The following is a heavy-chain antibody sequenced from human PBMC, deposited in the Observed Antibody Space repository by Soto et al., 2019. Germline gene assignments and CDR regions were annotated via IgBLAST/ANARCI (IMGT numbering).Heavy chain of an antibody. J-gene: IGHJ4*02. CDR2: MIPICGRT. Sequence: ASVKVSCKASGGTFSSYAISWVRQAPGQGLEWMGGMIPICGRTNYEQKLQGRVTITADESISTAYMELSSLTSEDTAVYYCARGPTGMIDYWGQGTLVTVSS. CDR3: ARGPTGMIDY. V-gene: IGHV1-69*13. CDR1: GGTFSSYA.